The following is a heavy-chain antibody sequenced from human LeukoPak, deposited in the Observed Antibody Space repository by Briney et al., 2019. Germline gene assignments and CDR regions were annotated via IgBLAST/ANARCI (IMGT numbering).Heavy chain of an antibody. CDR2: ISGSGGST. CDR3: TKSVAIYFYYGLDV. CDR1: GFPFNMAW. J-gene: IGHJ6*02. V-gene: IGHV3-23*01. D-gene: IGHD3-3*01. Sequence: GGSLRLSCAVFGSGFPFNMAWMSWVRQTPGKGLEWVSAISGSGGSTYYADSVKGRFTISRDNSKNTLFLQMNSLRVEDTAPYYCTKSVAIYFYYGLDVWGQGTTVTVSS.